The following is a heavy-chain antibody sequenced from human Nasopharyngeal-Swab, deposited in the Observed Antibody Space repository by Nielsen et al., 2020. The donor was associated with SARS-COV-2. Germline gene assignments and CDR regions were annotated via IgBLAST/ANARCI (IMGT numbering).Heavy chain of an antibody. Sequence: WIRQPPGKGLEWVSAISGSGGSTYYADSVKGRFTISRDNSKNTPYLQMNSLRVEDTAVYYCAKAMGSVYDTSGHYNAFDIWGQGTTVTVSS. CDR2: ISGSGGST. J-gene: IGHJ3*02. CDR3: AKAMGSVYDTSGHYNAFDI. V-gene: IGHV3-23*01. D-gene: IGHD3-22*01.